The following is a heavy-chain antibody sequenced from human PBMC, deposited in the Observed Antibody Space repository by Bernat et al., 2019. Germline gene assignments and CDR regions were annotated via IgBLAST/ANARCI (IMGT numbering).Heavy chain of an antibody. CDR3: TTGGDYMSRSVDY. CDR2: IRSKIHGGTT. V-gene: IGHV3-15*01. D-gene: IGHD4-17*01. CDR1: GFTFSNAR. J-gene: IGHJ4*02. Sequence: EVQLVESGGGLVEPGGSLRLSCAASGFTFSNARMSWVRQAPGKGLEWVGLIRSKIHGGTTNYAAPVKGRFTISRDDSKTTLFLQMNSLKSEDTAVYYCTTGGDYMSRSVDYWGQGTLVTVSS.